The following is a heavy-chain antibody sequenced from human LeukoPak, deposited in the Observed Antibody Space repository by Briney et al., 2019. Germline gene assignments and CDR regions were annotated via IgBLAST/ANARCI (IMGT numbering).Heavy chain of an antibody. CDR1: GFTFSTYA. V-gene: IGHV3-23*01. D-gene: IGHD2-8*01. CDR3: AKDLRIRAGVPDY. Sequence: GGSLRLSCAASGFTFSTYAMSWVRQAPGKGLEWVSTISSGGGFTYYSDSVKGRFTISRDSSKNTLRLQMNSLRAEDTAVYYCAKDLRIRAGVPDYWGQGTLVTVSS. CDR2: ISSGGGFT. J-gene: IGHJ4*02.